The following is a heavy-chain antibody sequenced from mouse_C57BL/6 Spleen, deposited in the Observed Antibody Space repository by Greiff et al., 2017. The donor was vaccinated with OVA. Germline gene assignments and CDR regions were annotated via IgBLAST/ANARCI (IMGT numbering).Heavy chain of an antibody. CDR1: GYAFTNYL. J-gene: IGHJ1*03. V-gene: IGHV1-54*01. CDR3: ARSASTVVARGYFDV. CDR2: INPGSGGT. D-gene: IGHD1-1*01. Sequence: QVQLQQSGAELVRPGTSVKVSCKASGYAFTNYLIEWVKQRPGQGLEWIGVINPGSGGTNYNEKVKGKATLTADKSSSTAYMQPIILTSEDSAVYFCARSASTVVARGYFDVWGTGTTVTVSS.